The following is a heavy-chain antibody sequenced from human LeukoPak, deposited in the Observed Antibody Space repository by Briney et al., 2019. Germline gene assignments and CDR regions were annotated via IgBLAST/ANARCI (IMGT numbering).Heavy chain of an antibody. J-gene: IGHJ4*02. CDR3: AKDQNTVATAPFDY. D-gene: IGHD4-17*01. V-gene: IGHV3-23*01. CDR2: INSAGST. CDR1: GFTFSSYA. Sequence: GGSLRLSCAASGFTFSSYAMSWVRHAPGMGLEWVSAINSAGSTYYGDSVRGRFTISRDNSKNVLYLQMNSLRAEDTALYYCAKDQNTVATAPFDYWGQGTLATVSS.